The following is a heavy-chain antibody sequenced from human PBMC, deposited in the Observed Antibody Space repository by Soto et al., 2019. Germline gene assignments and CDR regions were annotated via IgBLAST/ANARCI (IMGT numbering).Heavy chain of an antibody. J-gene: IGHJ5*02. CDR3: AGVDCSATSCTWFDP. Sequence: QIQLVQSGAEVKKPGASVKVSCKASGYTFSTSGISWVRQAPGQGLQWMGWITTFNGNTNYPRSLQGRVTMTTDTSTNTAHMELRSLRFDDTAVYYCAGVDCSATSCTWFDPWGQGTLVPVSS. CDR2: ITTFNGNT. CDR1: GYTFSTSG. D-gene: IGHD2-2*01. V-gene: IGHV1-18*01.